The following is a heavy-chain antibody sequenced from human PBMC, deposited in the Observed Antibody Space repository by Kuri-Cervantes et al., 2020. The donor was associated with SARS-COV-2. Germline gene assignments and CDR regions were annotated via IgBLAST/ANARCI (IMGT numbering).Heavy chain of an antibody. D-gene: IGHD3-22*01. J-gene: IGHJ4*02. V-gene: IGHV4-34*01. CDR1: GGSFSGYY. CDR2: INHSGST. Sequence: SETLSLTCAVYGGSFSGYYWSWIRQPPGKGLEWIGEINHSGSTNYNPSLKSRVTISVDTSKNQFSLKLSSVTAADTAVYYCARGLGSGYYYGSFDHWGQGTLVTVSS. CDR3: ARGLGSGYYYGSFDH.